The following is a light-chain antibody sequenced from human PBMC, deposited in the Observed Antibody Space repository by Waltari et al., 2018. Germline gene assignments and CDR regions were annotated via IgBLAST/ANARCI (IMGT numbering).Light chain of an antibody. CDR3: HQYNNWPPWT. Sequence: EIVMTQSPATLSVSPGERATLSCRASRSVSSNLAWYQQKPGQVPRLLIYDASTRATGIPARFSGSGSGTDFTLTISSLQSEDFAVYYCHQYNNWPPWTFGQGTKVEVK. CDR2: DAS. CDR1: RSVSSN. J-gene: IGKJ1*01. V-gene: IGKV3-15*01.